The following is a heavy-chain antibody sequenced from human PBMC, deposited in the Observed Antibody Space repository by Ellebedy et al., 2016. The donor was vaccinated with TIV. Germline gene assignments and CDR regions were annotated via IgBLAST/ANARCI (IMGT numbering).Heavy chain of an antibody. Sequence: GESLKISCAASGFTFSSFCMHLVRHAPGAGLEWVSVIYSGGSTYYADSVKGRFTISRDNSKNTLYLQMNSLRAEDTAVYYCAREGGGGGSFATPFDYWGQGTLVTVSS. V-gene: IGHV3-66*01. D-gene: IGHD2-15*01. CDR1: GFTFSSFC. J-gene: IGHJ4*02. CDR2: IYSGGST. CDR3: AREGGGGGSFATPFDY.